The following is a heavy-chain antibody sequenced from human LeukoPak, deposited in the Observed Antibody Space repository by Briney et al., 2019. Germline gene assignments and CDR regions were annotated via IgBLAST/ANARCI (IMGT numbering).Heavy chain of an antibody. Sequence: GESLKISFKGSGYSFTSYWIGWVRQMPGKGLEWMGIIDPSDSDTRYSPSFQGQVTISADKSISTAYLQWNSLEASDTAMYYCARRRGGGYLDYWGQGTLVTVSS. CDR3: ARRRGGGYLDY. J-gene: IGHJ4*02. CDR1: GYSFTSYW. CDR2: IDPSDSDT. D-gene: IGHD3-16*01. V-gene: IGHV5-51*01.